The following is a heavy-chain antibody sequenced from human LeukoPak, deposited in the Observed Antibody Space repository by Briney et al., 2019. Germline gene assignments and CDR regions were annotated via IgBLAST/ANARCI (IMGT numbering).Heavy chain of an antibody. J-gene: IGHJ5*02. V-gene: IGHV3-74*03. CDR3: ATGSGT. CDR2: INTDGSST. Sequence: GGSLRLSCAASGFTFSSHWMYWVRQAPGKGLVWVSRINTDGSSTTYADSVKGRFTISRDNAKNTLYLQMNSLRAEDTAVYYCATGSGTWGQGTRVTVSS. CDR1: GFTFSSHW.